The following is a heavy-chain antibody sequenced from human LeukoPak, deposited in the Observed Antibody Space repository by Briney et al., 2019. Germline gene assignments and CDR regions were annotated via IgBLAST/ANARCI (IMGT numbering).Heavy chain of an antibody. V-gene: IGHV3-23*01. CDR2: LSGSGTAT. J-gene: IGHJ6*03. CDR3: AKHLGSHSFLFYYMDV. Sequence: GGSLRLSCEASQFTFSRFAMSWIRQAPGTGLEWVSTLSGSGTATYYADSVKGRFTTSRDNSKYTLYLQMDNLRADDTAVYYCAKHLGSHSFLFYYMDVWGTGTSVIVPS. CDR1: QFTFSRFA. D-gene: IGHD2-21*01.